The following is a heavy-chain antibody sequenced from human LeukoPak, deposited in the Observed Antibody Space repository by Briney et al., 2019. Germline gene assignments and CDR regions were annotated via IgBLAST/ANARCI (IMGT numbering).Heavy chain of an antibody. J-gene: IGHJ4*02. CDR2: VYYSGST. D-gene: IGHD1-26*01. V-gene: IGHV4-59*01. CDR3: ARERRSGSYYYFDY. Sequence: SETLSLTCSVSGDSINRYYWSWIRQPPGKGLEWIGYVYYSGSTNYNPSLKSRVTISVDTSKNQFSLKVSSVTAADTAVYYCARERRSGSYYYFDYWGQGTLVTVSS. CDR1: GDSINRYY.